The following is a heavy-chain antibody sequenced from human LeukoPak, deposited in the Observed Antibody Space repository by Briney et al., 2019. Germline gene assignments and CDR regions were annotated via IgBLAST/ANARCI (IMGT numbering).Heavy chain of an antibody. J-gene: IGHJ4*02. CDR2: ISSSSSTI. V-gene: IGHV3-48*01. Sequence: GGSLRLSCAASGFTFSSYSMNWVRQAPGKGLEWVSYISSSSSTIYYADSVKGRFTISRDNAKNSLYLQMNSLRAEDTAVYYCAKDMRPTYYDFWSGYYPSFDYWGQGTLVTVSS. CDR3: AKDMRPTYYDFWSGYYPSFDY. CDR1: GFTFSSYS. D-gene: IGHD3-3*01.